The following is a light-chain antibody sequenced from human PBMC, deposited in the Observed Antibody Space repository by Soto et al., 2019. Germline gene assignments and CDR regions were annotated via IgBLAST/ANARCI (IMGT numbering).Light chain of an antibody. Sequence: EIVLTQSPATLSLSPGERATLSCRASQSISSHLAWYQQKPGQTPRLLMYDASNRATAVPARFSGSGSGTGFTLTISSLEPEDLAVYYCQQRSNWPLTFGGGTKVEIK. CDR3: QQRSNWPLT. CDR2: DAS. V-gene: IGKV3-11*01. J-gene: IGKJ4*01. CDR1: QSISSH.